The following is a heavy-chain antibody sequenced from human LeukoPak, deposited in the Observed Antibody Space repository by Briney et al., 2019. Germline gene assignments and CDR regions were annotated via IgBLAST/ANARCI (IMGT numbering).Heavy chain of an antibody. D-gene: IGHD4-17*01. CDR2: INAGNGNT. CDR1: GYTFTSYA. V-gene: IGHV1-3*01. CDR3: ARGYGDYVWYFDL. J-gene: IGHJ2*01. Sequence: ASVKVSCKASGYTFTSYAMHWVRQAPGQRLEWMGWINAGNGNTKYLQKFQGRVTITRDTSASTAYMELSSLRSEDTAVYYCARGYGDYVWYFDLWGRGTLVTVSS.